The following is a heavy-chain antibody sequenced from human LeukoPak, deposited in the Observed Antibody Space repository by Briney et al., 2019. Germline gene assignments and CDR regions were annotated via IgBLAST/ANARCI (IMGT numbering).Heavy chain of an antibody. CDR1: GDSVSSNSVT. Sequence: SQTLSLTCAISGDSVSSNSVTWNWISQSPSRGLEWLGRTYYRSTWYNDYAVSVRGRITVNPDTSKNQFSLHLNSVTPEDTAVYYCARRLTQYDCFDPWGQGILVTVSS. D-gene: IGHD2-2*01. V-gene: IGHV6-1*01. CDR2: TYYRSTWYN. CDR3: ARRLTQYDCFDP. J-gene: IGHJ5*02.